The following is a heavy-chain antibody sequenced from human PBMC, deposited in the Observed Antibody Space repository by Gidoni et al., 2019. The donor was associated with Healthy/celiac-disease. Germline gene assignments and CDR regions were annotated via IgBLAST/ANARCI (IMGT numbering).Heavy chain of an antibody. CDR1: GFTFSSFA. CDR3: AKVHDSSGYYYSGNFDY. D-gene: IGHD3-22*01. Sequence: EVQLVESGGGLVQPGGSLRLSCAASGFTFSSFAMSWVRQAPGKGLEWVSAISGSGGSTYYADSVKGRFTISRDNSKNTLYLQMNSLRAEDTAVYYCAKVHDSSGYYYSGNFDYWGQGTLVTVSS. V-gene: IGHV3-23*04. J-gene: IGHJ4*02. CDR2: ISGSGGST.